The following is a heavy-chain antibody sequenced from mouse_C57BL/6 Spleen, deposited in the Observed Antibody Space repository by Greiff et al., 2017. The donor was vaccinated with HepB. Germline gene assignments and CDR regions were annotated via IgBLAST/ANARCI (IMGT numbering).Heavy chain of an antibody. CDR1: GYAFSSSW. D-gene: IGHD1-1*01. J-gene: IGHJ1*03. Sequence: VHLVESGPELVKPGASVKISCKASGYAFSSSWMNWVKQRPGKGLEWIGRIYPGDGDTNYNGKFKGKATLTADKSSSTAYMQLSSLTSEDSAVYFCARWVLITTVVATSDFDVWGTGTTVTVSS. V-gene: IGHV1-82*01. CDR3: ARWVLITTVVATSDFDV. CDR2: IYPGDGDT.